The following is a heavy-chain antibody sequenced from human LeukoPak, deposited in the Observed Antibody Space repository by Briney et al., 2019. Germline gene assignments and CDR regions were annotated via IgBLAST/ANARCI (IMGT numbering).Heavy chain of an antibody. Sequence: GGSLRLSCAASGFTFSSYWMSWVRQAPGKGLEWVANIKYDGSEKYYADSVKGRFTVSRDNSKNTLYLQMNSLRAEDTALYYCARNDDYGGNGYFDYWGQGTLVTGSS. CDR2: IKYDGSEK. J-gene: IGHJ4*02. CDR1: GFTFSSYW. CDR3: ARNDDYGGNGYFDY. D-gene: IGHD4-23*01. V-gene: IGHV3-7*05.